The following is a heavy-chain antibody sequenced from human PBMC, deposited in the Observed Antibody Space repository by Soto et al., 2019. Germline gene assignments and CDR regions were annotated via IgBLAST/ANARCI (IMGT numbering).Heavy chain of an antibody. CDR3: ARDPGLTSPASGVWFGELTAVLDYYGMDV. V-gene: IGHV1-46*01. Sequence: ASVKVSCKASGYTFTSYYMHWVRQAPGQGLEWMGIINPSGGSTSYAQKFQGRVTMTRDTSTSTVYMELSSLRSEDTAVYYCARDPGLTSPASGVWFGELTAVLDYYGMDVWGQGTTVTVSS. CDR1: GYTFTSYY. D-gene: IGHD3-10*01. CDR2: INPSGGST. J-gene: IGHJ6*02.